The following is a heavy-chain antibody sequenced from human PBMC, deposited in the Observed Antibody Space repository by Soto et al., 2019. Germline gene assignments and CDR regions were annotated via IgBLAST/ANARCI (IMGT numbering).Heavy chain of an antibody. D-gene: IGHD2-2*01. CDR1: GFTFRSYG. J-gene: IGHJ6*02. Sequence: QMRLVESGGGVVQPGRSLRLSCAASGFTFRSYGIHWVRQAPGQGLEWVALIWFDGSKKYYVDSVKGRFAVSRDNSKNTLYLQMNSLRVEDTAVYYCARDRLVPYGYGMDVWGQGTTVTVSS. CDR3: ARDRLVPYGYGMDV. CDR2: IWFDGSKK. V-gene: IGHV3-33*01.